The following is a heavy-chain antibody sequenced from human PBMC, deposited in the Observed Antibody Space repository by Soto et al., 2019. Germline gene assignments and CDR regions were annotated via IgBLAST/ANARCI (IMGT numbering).Heavy chain of an antibody. CDR3: AKGPTVFGAVISFDYYYGMYV. J-gene: IGHJ6*02. V-gene: IGHV3-23*01. CDR2: ISGSGAGT. Sequence: GGSLRLSCTASGFTFRTSAMSWVRQAPGRGLEWVSGISGSGAGTYYADSVRGRFTISRDNSKNTLYLQMSGLRAEDAAVYYCAKGPTVFGAVISFDYYYGMYVWGQGT. D-gene: IGHD3-3*01. CDR1: GFTFRTSA.